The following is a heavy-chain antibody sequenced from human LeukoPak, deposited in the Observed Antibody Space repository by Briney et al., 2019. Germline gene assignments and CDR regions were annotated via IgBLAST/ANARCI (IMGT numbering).Heavy chain of an antibody. CDR2: INNDGSSA. J-gene: IGHJ6*02. CDR1: GFTFNNYW. D-gene: IGHD1-1*01. CDR3: ARRGTGHGMDV. V-gene: IGHV3-74*01. Sequence: GGSLRLSCAASGFTFNNYWIHWVRQVPGKGLVWVSRINNDGSSASYVDSVKGRFTISRDNAKNTLFLQMNSLRAEDTAVYYCARRGTGHGMDVWGQGPTVIVSS.